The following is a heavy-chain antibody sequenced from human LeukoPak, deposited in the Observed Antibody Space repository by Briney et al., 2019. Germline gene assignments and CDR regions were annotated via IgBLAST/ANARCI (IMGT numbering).Heavy chain of an antibody. CDR2: INPSGGSA. V-gene: IGHV1-46*01. Sequence: ASVKASCKASGYTFTSYYIHWVRQAPGQGLEWMGIINPSGGSAGYAQKFQGRVTMSRDMSTNTVYMELSSLRSEDTAVYYCARESSAVAAGHYWGQGTLVTVSS. J-gene: IGHJ4*02. CDR1: GYTFTSYY. D-gene: IGHD6-19*01. CDR3: ARESSAVAAGHY.